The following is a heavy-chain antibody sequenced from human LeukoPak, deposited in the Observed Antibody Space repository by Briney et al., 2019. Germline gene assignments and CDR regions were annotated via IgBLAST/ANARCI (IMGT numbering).Heavy chain of an antibody. D-gene: IGHD4-17*01. J-gene: IGHJ3*02. CDR3: ARETPDYGVDHDAFGI. CDR1: GGSISSGGYY. V-gene: IGHV4-31*03. CDR2: IYYSGST. Sequence: SETLSLTCTVSGGSISSGGYYWSWIRQHPGKGLEWIGYIYYSGSTYYNPSLKSRVTISVDTSKNQFSLKLSSVTAADTAVYYCARETPDYGVDHDAFGIWGQGTMVTVSS.